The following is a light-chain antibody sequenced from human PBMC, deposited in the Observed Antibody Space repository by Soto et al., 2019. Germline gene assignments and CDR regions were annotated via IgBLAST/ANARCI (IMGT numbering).Light chain of an antibody. Sequence: EIVLTQSPGTLSLSPGERATLSCRASQSVSSDYLAWYQQKPGQAPRLLIYGASSRATDIPDRFSGRGSGTDFTLPVTSLEPEDFAVYYCQQYGSSPQTFGQGTTVEIK. CDR3: QQYGSSPQT. CDR2: GAS. V-gene: IGKV3-20*01. J-gene: IGKJ1*01. CDR1: QSVSSDY.